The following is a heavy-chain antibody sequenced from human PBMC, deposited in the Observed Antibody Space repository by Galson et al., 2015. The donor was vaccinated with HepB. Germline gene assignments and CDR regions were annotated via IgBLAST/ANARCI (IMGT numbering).Heavy chain of an antibody. D-gene: IGHD4-23*01. CDR2: IYWDDDK. V-gene: IGHV2-5*02. CDR3: ARRGVLNDYDGNSAFGY. Sequence: PALVKPTQTLTLTCTFSGFSLNTSGVAVGWIRQPPGKALEWLALIYWDDDKRYSPSLKSRLTVTQDTSKTQVVLTMTNMDPVDTATYYCARRGVLNDYDGNSAFGYRGQGTLVTVSS. CDR1: GFSLNTSGVA. J-gene: IGHJ4*02.